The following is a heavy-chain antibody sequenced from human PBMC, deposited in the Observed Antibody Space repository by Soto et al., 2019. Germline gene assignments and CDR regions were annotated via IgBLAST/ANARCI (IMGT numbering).Heavy chain of an antibody. J-gene: IGHJ4*02. CDR1: GGSISSSSYY. CDR3: ARHGMGATRYYFDY. Sequence: PSETLSLTCTVSGGSISSSSYYWGWIRQPPGKGLEWIGSIYYSGSTYYNPSLKSRVTISVDTSKDQFSLKLSSVTAADTAVYYCARHGMGATRYYFDYWGQGILVTVSS. D-gene: IGHD1-26*01. V-gene: IGHV4-39*01. CDR2: IYYSGST.